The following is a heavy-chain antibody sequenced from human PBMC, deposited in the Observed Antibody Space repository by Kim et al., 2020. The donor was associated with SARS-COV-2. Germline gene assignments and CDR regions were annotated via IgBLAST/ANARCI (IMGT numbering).Heavy chain of an antibody. CDR1: GFTFSSYA. V-gene: IGHV3-23*01. Sequence: GGSLRLSCAASGFTFSSYAMSWVRQAPGKGLEWVSAISGSGGSTYYADSVKGRFTISRDNSKNTLYLQMNSLRAEDTAVYYCAKDSSSSWYMRYFDLWGRGTLVTVSS. CDR3: AKDSSSSWYMRYFDL. J-gene: IGHJ2*01. D-gene: IGHD6-13*01. CDR2: ISGSGGST.